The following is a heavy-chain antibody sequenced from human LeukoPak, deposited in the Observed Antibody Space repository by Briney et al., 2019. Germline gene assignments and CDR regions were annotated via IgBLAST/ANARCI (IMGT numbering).Heavy chain of an antibody. CDR2: INHSGST. CDR1: GGSFSGYY. J-gene: IGHJ4*02. V-gene: IGHV4-34*01. Sequence: SETLSLTCAVYGGSFSGYYWSWIRQPPGKGLEWIGEINHSGSTNYNPSLKSRVTISVDTSKNQFSLKLSSVTAADTAVYYCARQGNWDYNFDYWGQGTLVTVSS. D-gene: IGHD1-7*01. CDR3: ARQGNWDYNFDY.